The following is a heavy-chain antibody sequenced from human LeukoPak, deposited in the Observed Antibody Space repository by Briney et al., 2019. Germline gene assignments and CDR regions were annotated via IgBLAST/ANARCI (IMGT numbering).Heavy chain of an antibody. D-gene: IGHD3-9*01. CDR2: ISAYNGNT. CDR3: ARKYYDILTGPGGYYYYGMDV. Sequence: ASVKVSCKASGYTFTSYGISWVRQTPGQGLEWMGWISAYNGNTNYAQKLQGRVTMTTDTSTSTAHMELRSLRSDDTAVYYCARKYYDILTGPGGYYYYGMDVWGQGTTVTVSS. J-gene: IGHJ6*02. V-gene: IGHV1-18*01. CDR1: GYTFTSYG.